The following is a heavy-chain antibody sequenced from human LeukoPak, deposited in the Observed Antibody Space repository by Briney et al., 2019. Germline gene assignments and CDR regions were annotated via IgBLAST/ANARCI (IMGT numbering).Heavy chain of an antibody. Sequence: TSSETLSLTCAVYGGSFSGYYWSWIRQPPGKGLEWIGEINHSGSTNYNPSLKSRVTISVDTSKNQFSLKLSSVTAADTAVYYCARHPLGYCSSTSCYARKAFDIWGQGTMVTVSS. J-gene: IGHJ3*02. CDR1: GGSFSGYY. CDR3: ARHPLGYCSSTSCYARKAFDI. V-gene: IGHV4-34*01. CDR2: INHSGST. D-gene: IGHD2-2*01.